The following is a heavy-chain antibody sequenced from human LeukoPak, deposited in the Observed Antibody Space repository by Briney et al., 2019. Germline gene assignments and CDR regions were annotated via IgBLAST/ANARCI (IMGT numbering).Heavy chain of an antibody. J-gene: IGHJ4*02. CDR1: GFTFRSYA. CDR3: AKTTAGYSSGRYPGWPVDY. Sequence: GGSLRLSCAASGFTFRSYAIYWVRQAPGKGLEWVSGISGSGGDTYFADSVKGRFTISRDNSKNTVFLQMDSLRAEDTAVYYCAKTTAGYSSGRYPGWPVDYWGQGTLVTVSS. CDR2: ISGSGGDT. V-gene: IGHV3-23*01. D-gene: IGHD6-19*01.